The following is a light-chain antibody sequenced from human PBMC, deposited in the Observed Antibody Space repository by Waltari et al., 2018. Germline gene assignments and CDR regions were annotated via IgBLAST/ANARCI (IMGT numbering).Light chain of an antibody. J-gene: IGKJ1*01. V-gene: IGKV3-15*01. Sequence: EIVITQSPATLSVSPGERAALSCRASQTVSHSLAWYQQKPGQAPRALFYGASTRANGIPARFSGGESETEFTLIISNLQSEDVAIYYCRQYNNWPKTFGQGTRVEFK. CDR2: GAS. CDR3: RQYNNWPKT. CDR1: QTVSHS.